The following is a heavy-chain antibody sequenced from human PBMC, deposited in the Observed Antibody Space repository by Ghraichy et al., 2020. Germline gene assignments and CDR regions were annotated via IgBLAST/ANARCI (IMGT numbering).Heavy chain of an antibody. V-gene: IGHV4-34*01. CDR2: INHRGST. J-gene: IGHJ4*02. CDR3: ARARGGDKYYFDY. D-gene: IGHD4-17*01. Sequence: SETLSLTCAVYGGSFSGYYWSWIRQPPGKGLEWIGEINHRGSTNYNPSLKSRVTISEDTSRNQFSLKLSSVTAADTAVYYCARARGGDKYYFDYWCQGTLVTVSS. CDR1: GGSFSGYY.